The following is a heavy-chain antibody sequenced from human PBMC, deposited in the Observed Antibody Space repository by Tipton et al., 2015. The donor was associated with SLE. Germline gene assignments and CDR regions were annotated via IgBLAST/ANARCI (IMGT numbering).Heavy chain of an antibody. CDR1: GFTFSNSW. V-gene: IGHV3-74*02. Sequence: QLVQSGGGLVQPGGSLKLSCAASGFTFSNSWMQWVRQAPGRGLVWVSRIDPDGRITDYADSVKGRFTISRDNARNTLYLQMNGLRAEDTAVYYCVTCEHLDSFYMDVWGKGTTVSVSS. D-gene: IGHD1/OR15-1a*01. CDR3: VTCEHLDSFYMDV. CDR2: IDPDGRIT. J-gene: IGHJ6*03.